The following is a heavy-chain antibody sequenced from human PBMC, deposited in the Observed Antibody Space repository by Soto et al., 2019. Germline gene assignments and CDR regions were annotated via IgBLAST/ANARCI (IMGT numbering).Heavy chain of an antibody. CDR3: ARGSNDYGDYDWFDP. CDR1: GYTFPSYG. CDR2: ISAYNGNT. J-gene: IGHJ5*02. V-gene: IGHV1-18*01. D-gene: IGHD4-17*01. Sequence: ASVTVACKASGYTFPSYGIIWVRQATRQGLEWMGWISAYNGNTNYAQKLQGRVTMTTDTSTSTAYMELKSLRSDDTAVYYCARGSNDYGDYDWFDPWGQGTLVTVSS.